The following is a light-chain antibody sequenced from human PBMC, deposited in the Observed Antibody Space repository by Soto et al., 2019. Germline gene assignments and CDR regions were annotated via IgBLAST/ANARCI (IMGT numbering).Light chain of an antibody. CDR2: DTN. CDR1: TGAVTSGHY. CDR3: LVSYDGVRV. Sequence: QAVVTQEPSLTVSPRGTVTLTCGSSTGAVTSGHYPYWFQQKPGQAPRTLIYDTNNRHSWTPARFSDSLLGGKAALTLSGAQPEDEADYYCLVSYDGVRVFGGGTKLTVL. J-gene: IGLJ2*01. V-gene: IGLV7-46*01.